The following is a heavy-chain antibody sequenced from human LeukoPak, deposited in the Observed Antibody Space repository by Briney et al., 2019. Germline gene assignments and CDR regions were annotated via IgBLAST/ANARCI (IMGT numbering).Heavy chain of an antibody. CDR1: GGSISSYY. J-gene: IGHJ6*03. CDR2: IYTSGST. CDR3: ARAYLWNYVFPDYYMDV. V-gene: IGHV4-4*07. Sequence: SETLSLTCTVSGGSISSYYWSWIRQPAGKGLEWIGRIYTSGSTNYNPSLKSRVTMSVDTSKNQFSLKLSSVTAADTAVYYCARAYLWNYVFPDYYMDVWGKGTTVTVSS. D-gene: IGHD1-7*01.